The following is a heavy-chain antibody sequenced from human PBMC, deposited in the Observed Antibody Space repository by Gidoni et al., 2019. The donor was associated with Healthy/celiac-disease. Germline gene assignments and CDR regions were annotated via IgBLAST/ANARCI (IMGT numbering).Heavy chain of an antibody. J-gene: IGHJ6*03. Sequence: QVTLKETGTELGKLTEIFTLTCTVLGFSRSNARMGVRWIRQPPGNALEWLAHIFSNDEKSYSTSLKSRLTISKYTSKSQVVHTMTNMDPVDTATYYCARVPIAAAGCYYYYMDVWGKGTTVTVSS. CDR1: GFSRSNARMG. CDR2: IFSNDEK. CDR3: ARVPIAAAGCYYYYMDV. V-gene: IGHV2-26*01. D-gene: IGHD6-13*01.